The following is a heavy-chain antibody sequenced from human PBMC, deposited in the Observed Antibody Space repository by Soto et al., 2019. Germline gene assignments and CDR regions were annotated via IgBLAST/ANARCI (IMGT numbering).Heavy chain of an antibody. D-gene: IGHD5-18*01. J-gene: IGHJ4*02. CDR1: GGSVSSGSYY. V-gene: IGHV4-61*01. Sequence: QVQLQESGPGLVKPSETLSLTCTVSGGSVSSGSYYWSWIRQPPGKGLEWIGYIYYSGSTNYNTSLKSRVTISVDTSKNQFSLKLSSVTAADTPVYYCARISGYSYGLPPYFDYWGQGTLVTVSS. CDR2: IYYSGST. CDR3: ARISGYSYGLPPYFDY.